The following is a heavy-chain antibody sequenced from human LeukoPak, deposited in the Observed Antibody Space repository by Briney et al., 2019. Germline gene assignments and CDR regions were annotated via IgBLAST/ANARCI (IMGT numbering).Heavy chain of an antibody. CDR1: GFPFSSYA. V-gene: IGHV3-23*01. Sequence: PGGSLRLSCAASGFPFSSYALTWVRQAPGKGPEWVSVIGGGGGGIHYADSVQGRFTISRDNSKNTLYLQMNNLGAEDTAVYYCAKYAPPTTVGTRYFDYWGQGAQVTVSS. D-gene: IGHD4-23*01. J-gene: IGHJ4*02. CDR2: IGGGGGGI. CDR3: AKYAPPTTVGTRYFDY.